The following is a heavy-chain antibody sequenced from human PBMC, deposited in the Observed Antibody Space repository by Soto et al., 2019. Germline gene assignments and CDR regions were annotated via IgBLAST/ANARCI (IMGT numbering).Heavy chain of an antibody. V-gene: IGHV1-46*01. CDR1: GYTLTSHL. J-gene: IGHJ4*02. CDR3: ARELGRSYHVGDD. Sequence: QVQLVQSGAEMKQPGASVKVSCKASGYTLTSHLIHWVRQAPGQGLEWVGVINPSNGYTSYAQKVQGRVTMTRDTSTTTGYMELSSLRSEDTAVYYCARELGRSYHVGDDWGQGVHVTVSS. CDR2: INPSNGYT. D-gene: IGHD3-16*02.